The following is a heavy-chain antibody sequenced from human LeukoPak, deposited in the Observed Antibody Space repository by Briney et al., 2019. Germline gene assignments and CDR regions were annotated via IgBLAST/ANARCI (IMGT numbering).Heavy chain of an antibody. J-gene: IGHJ4*02. CDR2: ISGSGGGT. CDR1: GITLSNYG. D-gene: IGHD3-22*01. CDR3: AKRGVVIRVILVGFHKEAYYFDS. Sequence: GGSLRLSCAVSGITLSNYGMSWIRQAPGKGLEWVAGISGSGGGTNYADSVKGRFTISRDNSKNTLYLQMNSLRAEATAVYFCAKRGVVIRVILVGFHKEAYYFDSWGQGALVTVSS. V-gene: IGHV3-23*01.